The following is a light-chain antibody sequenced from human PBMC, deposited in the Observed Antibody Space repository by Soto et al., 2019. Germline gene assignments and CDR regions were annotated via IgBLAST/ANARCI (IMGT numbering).Light chain of an antibody. Sequence: EIVLTQSPATLSLSPGERATLSCRASQGISTFLAWYQQKPGQAPRLLIYDASTRATGIPVRFSGSGSGTDFTLTISSLEPEDFAVYYCQQRSNWPRTFGQGTKVEIK. J-gene: IGKJ1*01. CDR3: QQRSNWPRT. CDR1: QGISTF. CDR2: DAS. V-gene: IGKV3-11*01.